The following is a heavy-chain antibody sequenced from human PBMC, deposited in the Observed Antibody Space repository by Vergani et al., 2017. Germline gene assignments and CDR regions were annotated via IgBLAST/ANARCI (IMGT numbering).Heavy chain of an antibody. Sequence: EVQLLESGGGLVQPGGSLRLSCAASGLTFSSYAMSWVRQAPGKGLEWVSAISGSGGSTYYADSVKGRFTISRDNSKNTLYLQMNSLRAEDTAVYYCAKVDYDFWSGYYSFDYWGQGTLVTVSS. CDR2: ISGSGGST. J-gene: IGHJ4*02. CDR1: GLTFSSYA. CDR3: AKVDYDFWSGYYSFDY. V-gene: IGHV3-23*01. D-gene: IGHD3-3*01.